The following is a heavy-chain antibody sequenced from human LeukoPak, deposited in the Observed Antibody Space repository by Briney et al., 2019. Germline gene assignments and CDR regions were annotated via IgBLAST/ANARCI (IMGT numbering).Heavy chain of an antibody. J-gene: IGHJ5*02. CDR1: GGSISSSSYY. CDR3: ARHAGYSSGWVSS. CDR2: IYYSGST. V-gene: IGHV4-39*01. Sequence: SETLSLTCTVSGGSISSSSYYWGWIRQPPGKGLEWIGSIYYSGSTYYNPSLESRVTISVDKSKNQFSLTLSSVTAAETAVYYCARHAGYSSGWVSSWGQGTLVTVSS. D-gene: IGHD6-19*01.